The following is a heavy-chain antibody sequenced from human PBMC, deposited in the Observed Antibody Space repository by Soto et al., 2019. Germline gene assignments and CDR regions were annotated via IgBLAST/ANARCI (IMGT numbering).Heavy chain of an antibody. D-gene: IGHD4-17*01. Sequence: QVQLVQSGAEVKKPGSSVKVSCKASGGTFSSYAISWVRQAPGQGLEWMGGLIPIFGAATYAQKFQGRVAITADESTSTAYMELSSLRSEDTAVYYCAIDYGDYGPPGFAYWGQGTLVTVSS. J-gene: IGHJ4*02. CDR3: AIDYGDYGPPGFAY. CDR2: LIPIFGAA. CDR1: GGTFSSYA. V-gene: IGHV1-69*12.